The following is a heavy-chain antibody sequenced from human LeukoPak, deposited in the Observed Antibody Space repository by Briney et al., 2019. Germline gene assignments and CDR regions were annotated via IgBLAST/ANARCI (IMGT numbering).Heavy chain of an antibody. Sequence: GGSLRLSCAASGFSFRSYAMTWVRQAPGKGLEWVSAISGSGTSTYYADSVKGRFTVSRDNSKNTLYLQMNSLRAEDTAVYYCAKVVSLFIVVVSAYFDYWGQGTLVTVSS. CDR1: GFSFRSYA. D-gene: IGHD2-21*01. CDR2: ISGSGTST. J-gene: IGHJ4*02. CDR3: AKVVSLFIVVVSAYFDY. V-gene: IGHV3-23*01.